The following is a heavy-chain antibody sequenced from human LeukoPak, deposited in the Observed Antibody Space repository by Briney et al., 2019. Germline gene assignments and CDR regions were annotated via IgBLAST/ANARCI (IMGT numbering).Heavy chain of an antibody. CDR2: ICYSGST. CDR3: ARLDTMVRGVID. D-gene: IGHD3-10*01. V-gene: IGHV4-59*08. J-gene: IGHJ4*02. Sequence: PSETLSLTCTVSGGSISSYYWSWIRQPPGKGLEWIGYICYSGSTNYNPSLKSRVTISVDTSKNQFSLKLSSVTAADTAVYYCARLDTMVRGVIDWGQGTLVTVSS. CDR1: GGSISSYY.